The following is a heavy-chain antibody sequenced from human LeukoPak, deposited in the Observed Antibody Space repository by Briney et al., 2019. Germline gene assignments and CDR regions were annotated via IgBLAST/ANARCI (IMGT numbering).Heavy chain of an antibody. CDR1: NYPITSDYY. J-gene: IGHJ6*03. Sequence: SETRSLTCAVSNYPITSDYYWVWIRQPPGQGLEWIGQIFHSGIAHYNPSLKSRVTMSVDTSRSQFSVNLNSVTAADTAVYFCGRAGFGTAYNRFYYYMDVWGKGTTVTVSS. D-gene: IGHD3-16*01. CDR3: GRAGFGTAYNRFYYYMDV. CDR2: IFHSGIA. V-gene: IGHV4-38-2*01.